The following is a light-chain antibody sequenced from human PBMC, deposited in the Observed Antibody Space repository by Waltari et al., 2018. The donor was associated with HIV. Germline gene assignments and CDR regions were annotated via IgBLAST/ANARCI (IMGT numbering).Light chain of an antibody. V-gene: IGKV3-11*01. CDR2: DSS. CDR1: QSIYVH. Sequence: EIVLTQLPATLSLSPGQRATLSCRASQSIYVHLGWYQHKPGQPPRLLVYDSSKRVTDIPARFSGSGSGANFTLTISSLEPEDFAVYYCQHRSSWPPTFGGGTRIEI. J-gene: IGKJ4*01. CDR3: QHRSSWPPT.